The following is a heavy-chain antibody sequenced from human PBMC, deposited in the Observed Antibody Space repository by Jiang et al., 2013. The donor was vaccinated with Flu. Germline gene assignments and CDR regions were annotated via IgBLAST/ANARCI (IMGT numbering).Heavy chain of an antibody. CDR2: ISGSGGST. Sequence: SGFTFSSYAVSWVRPGSREGGWSGVSAISGSGGSTYYADSVKGRFTISRDNSKNTLYLQMNSLRAEDTAVYYCAKDLFGYYYDSSAPNRQAFDYWGQGTLVTVSS. CDR1: GFTFSSYA. J-gene: IGHJ4*02. V-gene: IGHV3-23*01. CDR3: AKDLFGYYYDSSAPNRQAFDY. D-gene: IGHD3-22*01.